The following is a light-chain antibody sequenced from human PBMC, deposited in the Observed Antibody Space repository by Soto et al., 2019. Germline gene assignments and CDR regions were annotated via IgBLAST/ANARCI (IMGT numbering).Light chain of an antibody. CDR2: GAS. CDR3: QQYNNWPPGT. Sequence: EIVMTQSPATLSVSPGESATLSCRASQSVTSNLAWYQQKPGQAPRLLIYGASTRATGIPARFSGSGSGTEFTLTISRLQSGDFAVYDCQQYNNWPPGTFGQGTKLEI. V-gene: IGKV3-15*01. CDR1: QSVTSN. J-gene: IGKJ2*01.